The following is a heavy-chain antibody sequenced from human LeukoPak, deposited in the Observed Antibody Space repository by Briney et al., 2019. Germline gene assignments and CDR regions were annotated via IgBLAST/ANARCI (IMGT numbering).Heavy chain of an antibody. CDR2: ISSSSSTI. V-gene: IGHV3-48*01. CDR3: ATRTSGYDFWSGVDY. D-gene: IGHD3-3*01. J-gene: IGHJ4*02. CDR1: GFTFSSYS. Sequence: PGGSLRLSCAASGFTFSSYSMNWVRQAPGKGLEWVSYISSSSSTIYYADSVKGRFTISRDNSKNTLYLQMNSLRAEDTAVYYCATRTSGYDFWSGVDYWGQGTLVTVSS.